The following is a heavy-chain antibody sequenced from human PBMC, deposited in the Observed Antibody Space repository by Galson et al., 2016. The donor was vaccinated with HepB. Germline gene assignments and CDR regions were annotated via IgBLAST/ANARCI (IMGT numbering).Heavy chain of an antibody. CDR3: AHQSYESGAFDI. CDR1: GFLLSTNGVG. V-gene: IGHV2-5*02. J-gene: IGHJ3*02. CDR2: IYWDDDK. Sequence: PALVKPTQTLTLTCTFSGFLLSTNGVGVGWIRQPPGKALEWLALIYWDDDKRYSPSLKTRLTITKDTSKNQVVLTMTNMDPMDTATIYCAHQSYESGAFDIWGQATMVTVSS. D-gene: IGHD3-10*01.